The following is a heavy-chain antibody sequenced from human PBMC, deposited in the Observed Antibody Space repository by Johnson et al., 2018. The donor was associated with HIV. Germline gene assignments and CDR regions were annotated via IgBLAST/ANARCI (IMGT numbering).Heavy chain of an antibody. J-gene: IGHJ3*02. CDR1: GFTFSNYA. CDR2: ISYDGSNE. D-gene: IGHD2-2*01. Sequence: QVQLVESGGGVVQPGGSLRLSCAASGFTFSNYAMHWVRQAPGKGLEWVAVISYDGSNEYYTDSVKGRFTISRDNSKNTLYLQLSSLRTEDTAVFYCARGGVVHDAFDIWGHGTMVTVSS. CDR3: ARGGVVHDAFDI. V-gene: IGHV3-30-3*01.